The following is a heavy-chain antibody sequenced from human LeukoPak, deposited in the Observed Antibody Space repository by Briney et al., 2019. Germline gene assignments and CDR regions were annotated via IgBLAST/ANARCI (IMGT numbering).Heavy chain of an antibody. CDR3: ARAFRRGRYCSSTSCSFLGWFDP. J-gene: IGHJ5*02. D-gene: IGHD2-2*01. CDR1: GFTFSSYA. CDR2: INHSGST. V-gene: IGHV4-34*01. Sequence: GSLRLSCAASGFTFSSYAMSWVRQPPGKGLEWVAEINHSGSTNYNPSLKSRVTISVDTSKNQFSLKLSSVTAADTAVYYCARAFRRGRYCSSTSCSFLGWFDPWGQGTLVTVSS.